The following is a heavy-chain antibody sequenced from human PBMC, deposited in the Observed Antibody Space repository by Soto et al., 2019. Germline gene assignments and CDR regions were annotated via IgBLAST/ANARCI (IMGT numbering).Heavy chain of an antibody. CDR2: IYPADSDT. V-gene: IGHV5-51*01. Sequence: PGESLKISCKASGYSVTRYWIGWVRQMPGKGLEWMGIIYPADSDTKYGPSFQGHVTISADKSISTAYLQWSSLKASDTAMYYCARTESGYSYGFADVWGQGTTVTVSS. J-gene: IGHJ6*02. D-gene: IGHD5-18*01. CDR1: GYSVTRYW. CDR3: ARTESGYSYGFADV.